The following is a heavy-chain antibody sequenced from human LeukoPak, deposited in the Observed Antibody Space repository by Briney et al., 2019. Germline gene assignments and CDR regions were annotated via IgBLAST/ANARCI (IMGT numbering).Heavy chain of an antibody. CDR2: IYYSGST. V-gene: IGHV4-59*01. D-gene: IGHD3-16*02. J-gene: IGHJ5*02. Sequence: TSETLSLTCTVSGGSISSYYWSWIRQPPGKGLEWIGYIYYSGSTNYNPSLKSRVTISVDTSKNQFSLKLSSVTAADTAVYYCAREILRLGELSTPLNWFDPWGQGTLVTVSS. CDR1: GGSISSYY. CDR3: AREILRLGELSTPLNWFDP.